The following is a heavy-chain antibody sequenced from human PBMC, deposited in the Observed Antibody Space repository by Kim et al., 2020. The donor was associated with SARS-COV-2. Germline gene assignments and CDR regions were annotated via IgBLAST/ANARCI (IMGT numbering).Heavy chain of an antibody. CDR2: IYYSGST. D-gene: IGHD2-15*01. Sequence: SETLSLTCTVSGAFISGYYWSWIRQPPGKGLEWIGYIYYSGSTNYNPSLKSRVTTSVDTSKNQFSLKLSSVTAADTAVYYCARDGLGYCSGGSCPWAFDIWGQGTMVTVSS. V-gene: IGHV4-59*01. CDR3: ARDGLGYCSGGSCPWAFDI. J-gene: IGHJ3*02. CDR1: GAFISGYY.